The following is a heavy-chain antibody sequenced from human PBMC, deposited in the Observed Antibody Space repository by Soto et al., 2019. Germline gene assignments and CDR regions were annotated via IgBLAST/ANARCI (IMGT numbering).Heavy chain of an antibody. CDR1: GFTFSSYA. J-gene: IGHJ4*02. Sequence: EVQLLESGGGLVQPGGSLRLTCAASGFTFSSYAMTWVRQAPGKGLAWFSSISSSGDNTHYADSVNGRINITRDNSKTTLYLQMNRMRGYDTAVYYCTTSNTTLSGWYYFDYWGQGTLVTVSS. V-gene: IGHV3-23*01. CDR2: ISSSGDNT. D-gene: IGHD6-19*01. CDR3: TTSNTTLSGWYYFDY.